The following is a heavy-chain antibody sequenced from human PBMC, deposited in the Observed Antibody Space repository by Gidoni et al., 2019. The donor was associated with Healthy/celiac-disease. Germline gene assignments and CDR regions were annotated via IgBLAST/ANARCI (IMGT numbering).Heavy chain of an antibody. J-gene: IGHJ6*02. CDR3: ARDGPRSSSYYYYGMDV. CDR2: ISYDGSNK. Sequence: QVQLVESGGGVVQPGRSLRLSCAASGFTFSSSAMHWVRQAPGKGLEWVAVISYDGSNKYYADSVKGRFTISRDNSKNTLYLQMNSLRAEDTAVYYCARDGPRSSSYYYYGMDVWGQGTTVTVSS. D-gene: IGHD6-6*01. CDR1: GFTFSSSA. V-gene: IGHV3-30*04.